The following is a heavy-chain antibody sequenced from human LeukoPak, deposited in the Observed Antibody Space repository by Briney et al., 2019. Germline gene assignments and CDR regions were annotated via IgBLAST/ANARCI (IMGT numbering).Heavy chain of an antibody. V-gene: IGHV3-33*01. CDR2: IWYDGSNK. J-gene: IGHJ4*02. D-gene: IGHD6-19*01. CDR1: GFTFSSYG. CDR3: EGSSIWPGNLAY. Sequence: GSLRLSCAASGFTFSSYGMHWVRQAPGKELEWVAVIWYDGSNKYYADSVKGRFTISRDNSKNTLYLQMNSLRAEDTAVYYCEGSSIWPGNLAYWGQGTLVTVSS.